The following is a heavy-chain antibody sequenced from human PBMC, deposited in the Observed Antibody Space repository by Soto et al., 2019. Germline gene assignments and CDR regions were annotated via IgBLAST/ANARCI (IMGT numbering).Heavy chain of an antibody. CDR2: IYYSGST. CDR3: VRGNSAARPHY. CDR1: GGSISRGGYY. J-gene: IGHJ4*02. Sequence: SETVSRTCTVSGGSISRGGYYWTWIRQHPGKGLEWIGYIYYSGSTYYNPSLKSRVTMSVDTSQNQFSLKLSSVAAADTAVYYCVRGNSAARPHYWGQGTLVTVS. V-gene: IGHV4-31*03. D-gene: IGHD6-6*01.